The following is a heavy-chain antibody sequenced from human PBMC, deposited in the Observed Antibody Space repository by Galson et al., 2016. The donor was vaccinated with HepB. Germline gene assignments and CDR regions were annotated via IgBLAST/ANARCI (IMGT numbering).Heavy chain of an antibody. Sequence: QSGAEVKKPGESLRISCKGSGSSFTTYWITRVRQMPGKGLEWMGRIDPRDSYTNYSPAFQGHVTISADESINTVYLQWRSLKASDTAMYYCARHVTGDLDYWGQGTLVTVSS. CDR1: GSSFTTYW. J-gene: IGHJ4*02. CDR2: IDPRDSYT. V-gene: IGHV5-10-1*01. CDR3: ARHVTGDLDY. D-gene: IGHD7-27*01.